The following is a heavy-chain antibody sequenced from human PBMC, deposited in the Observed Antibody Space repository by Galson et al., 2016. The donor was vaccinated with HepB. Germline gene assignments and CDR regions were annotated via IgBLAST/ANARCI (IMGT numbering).Heavy chain of an antibody. J-gene: IGHJ3*01. CDR2: ISNTGKTI. CDR3: ATGSNYVIVPGSFEF. Sequence: SLRLSCAASGLPFSDSYMSWIRQAPGKGLEWISYISNTGKTIYYADSVKGRFTISRDNAKNSVFLQMNSLRAEDTAPYYCATGSNYVIVPGSFEFWGQGAMVTVSS. V-gene: IGHV3-11*01. CDR1: GLPFSDSY. D-gene: IGHD3-10*01.